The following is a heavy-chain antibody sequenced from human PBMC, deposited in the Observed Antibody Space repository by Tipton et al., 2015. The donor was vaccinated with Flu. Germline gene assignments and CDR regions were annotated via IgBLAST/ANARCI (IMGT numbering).Heavy chain of an antibody. V-gene: IGHV4-38-2*01. Sequence: TLSLTCVVSGYSINSGYCWGWVRQPPGKGLEWIGTICHSGSTYYNPSLKSRVTISVDTSWNQFSLKLSSVTAADTAVYHCARHTGDSVRGIVDYWGQGTLVTVSS. CDR3: ARHTGDSVRGIVDY. J-gene: IGHJ4*02. CDR2: ICHSGST. D-gene: IGHD3-10*02. CDR1: GYSINSGYC.